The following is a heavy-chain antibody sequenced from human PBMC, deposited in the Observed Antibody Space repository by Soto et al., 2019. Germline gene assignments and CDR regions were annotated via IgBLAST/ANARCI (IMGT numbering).Heavy chain of an antibody. CDR3: AISYYDFWSGDPNWFDP. D-gene: IGHD3-3*01. CDR1: GYSFTSYW. J-gene: IGHJ5*02. V-gene: IGHV5-51*01. Sequence: GESLKISCKGSGYSFTSYWIGWVRQMPGKGLECMGIIYPGDSDTRYSPSFQGQVTISADKSISTAYLQWSSLKASDTAMYYCAISYYDFWSGDPNWFDPWGQGTLVTVSS. CDR2: IYPGDSDT.